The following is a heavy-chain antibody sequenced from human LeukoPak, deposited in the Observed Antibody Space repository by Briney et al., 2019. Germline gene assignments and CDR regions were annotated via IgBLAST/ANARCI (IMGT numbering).Heavy chain of an antibody. Sequence: GGSLRLSCAASGFSFSNYEMNWVRQAPGKGLEWVSYISSSGSTIYYADSVKGRFTISRDNAKNSLYLQMNSLRAEDTAVYYCAELGITMIGGVWGKGTTVTISS. CDR1: GFSFSNYE. D-gene: IGHD3-10*02. CDR2: ISSSGSTI. CDR3: AELGITMIGGV. J-gene: IGHJ6*04. V-gene: IGHV3-48*03.